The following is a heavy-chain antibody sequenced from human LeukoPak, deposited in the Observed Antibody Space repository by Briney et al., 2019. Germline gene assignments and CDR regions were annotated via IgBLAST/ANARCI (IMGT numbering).Heavy chain of an antibody. CDR2: IDPNDGDT. D-gene: IGHD2-2*01. CDR3: ARANFLYCSSSTCLFDY. V-gene: IGHV1-2*02. Sequence: ASVKVSCKASGYTFTDYYMHWVRQAPGQGLEWMGWIDPNDGDTNYAQKFQGRVTMTRDTSISTAHMEVSRLRSDDTAVYYCARANFLYCSSSTCLFDYWGQGTLVTVSS. J-gene: IGHJ4*02. CDR1: GYTFTDYY.